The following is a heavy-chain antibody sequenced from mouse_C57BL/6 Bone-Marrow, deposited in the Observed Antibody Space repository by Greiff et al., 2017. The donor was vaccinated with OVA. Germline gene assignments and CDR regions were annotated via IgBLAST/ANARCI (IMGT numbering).Heavy chain of an antibody. V-gene: IGHV1-69*01. CDR1: GYTFTSYW. CDR2: IDPSDSYT. J-gene: IGHJ1*03. D-gene: IGHD1-1*01. CDR3: ARSCPVDGRRSLWYFDV. Sequence: QVQLQQPGAELVMPGASVKLSCKASGYTFTSYWMHWVKQRPGQGLEWIGEIDPSDSYTNYNQKFKGKSTLTVDKSSSTAYMQLSSLTSEDSAVYYCARSCPVDGRRSLWYFDVWGTGTTVTVSS.